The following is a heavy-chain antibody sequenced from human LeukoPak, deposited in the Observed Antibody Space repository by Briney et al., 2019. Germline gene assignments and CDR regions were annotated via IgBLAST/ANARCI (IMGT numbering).Heavy chain of an antibody. CDR2: ISSSSTYM. V-gene: IGHV3-21*01. J-gene: IGHJ4*02. CDR3: ARGPKYYYDDSAYYYGYFDY. Sequence: GGSLRLSCAASEFTFNSYNMNWVRQAPGKGLEWVSSISSSSTYMYYADAVKARFTISRDSSKNTLYLQMNSLRSEDTAVYYCARGPKYYYDDSAYYYGYFDYWGQGTLVTVSS. D-gene: IGHD3-22*01. CDR1: EFTFNSYN.